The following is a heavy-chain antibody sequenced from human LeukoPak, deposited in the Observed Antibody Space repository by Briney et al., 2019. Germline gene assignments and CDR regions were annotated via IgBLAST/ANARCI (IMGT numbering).Heavy chain of an antibody. J-gene: IGHJ6*02. V-gene: IGHV3-30-3*01. Sequence: GGSLRLSCAASGFTFSSYTMHWVRQAPGKGLEWVAVISYDGSNKYYADSVKGRFTISRDNSKNTLYLQMNSLRAEDTAVYYCASGGNSGYYYYGMDVWGQGTTVTVSS. D-gene: IGHD4-23*01. CDR3: ASGGNSGYYYYGMDV. CDR2: ISYDGSNK. CDR1: GFTFSSYT.